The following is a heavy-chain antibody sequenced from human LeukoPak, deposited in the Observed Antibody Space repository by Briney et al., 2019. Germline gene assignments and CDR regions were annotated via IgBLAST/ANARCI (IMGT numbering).Heavy chain of an antibody. CDR2: IYYSGST. Sequence: PSETLSLTCTVSGGSISNGGYYWSWIRQHPGKGLEWIGYIYYSGSTYYNPSLNSRVTISVDTSENQFSLKLSSVTAADTAVYYCARAGLNGDVDYWGQGTLVTVSS. CDR1: GGSISNGGYY. V-gene: IGHV4-31*03. CDR3: ARAGLNGDVDY. J-gene: IGHJ4*02. D-gene: IGHD4-17*01.